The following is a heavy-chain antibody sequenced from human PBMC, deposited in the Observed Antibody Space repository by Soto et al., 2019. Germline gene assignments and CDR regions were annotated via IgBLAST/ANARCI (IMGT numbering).Heavy chain of an antibody. Sequence: QVQLVQSGAEVKKPGSSVKVSCEASGGTFKTYTINWVRQAPGQGLEWIGQIIPMYDSANYAQSFQDRVTISADKSMNTAYMDLSSLRSEDTALYYCATWRTYSGSYCFDYWGQGTLVSVSS. V-gene: IGHV1-69*06. CDR1: GGTFKTYT. CDR3: ATWRTYSGSYCFDY. CDR2: IIPMYDSA. D-gene: IGHD1-26*01. J-gene: IGHJ4*02.